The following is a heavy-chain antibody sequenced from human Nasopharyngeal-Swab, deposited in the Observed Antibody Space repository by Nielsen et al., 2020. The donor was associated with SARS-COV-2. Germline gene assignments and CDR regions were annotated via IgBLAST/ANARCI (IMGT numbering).Heavy chain of an antibody. V-gene: IGHV3-23*01. CDR3: AKDGSSSPTY. Sequence: ETLSLTCAVFGGSFSGTFWSWIRQAPGKGLEWVSAISGSGGDTYYADSVKGRFTISRDNSKNTLYLRMNSLRAEDTAVYYCAKDGSSSPTYWGQGTLVTVSS. CDR1: GGSFSGTF. CDR2: ISGSGGDT. J-gene: IGHJ4*02. D-gene: IGHD6-13*01.